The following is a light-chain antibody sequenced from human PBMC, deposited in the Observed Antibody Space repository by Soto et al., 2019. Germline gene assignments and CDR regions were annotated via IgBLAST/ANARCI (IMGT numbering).Light chain of an antibody. CDR3: SSYTTSSTQV. CDR2: EVS. CDR1: SSDVGYYNY. J-gene: IGLJ3*02. V-gene: IGLV2-14*01. Sequence: QSALTQPASVSGSPGQSITISCTGTSSDVGYYNYVSWYQHHPGKAPKLMIYEVSNRPSGVSNRFSGSKSGNTASLTISGLQAEDAADYYCSSYTTSSTQVFGGGTQPTVL.